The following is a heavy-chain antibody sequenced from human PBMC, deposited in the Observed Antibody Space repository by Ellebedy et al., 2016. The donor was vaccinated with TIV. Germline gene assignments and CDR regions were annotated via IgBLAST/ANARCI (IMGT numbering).Heavy chain of an antibody. D-gene: IGHD4-17*01. CDR2: IYQDGSVQ. CDR3: ARRGSYGDYSVQVNSWFDL. CDR1: GFSFRSYW. Sequence: GESLKISCAASGFSFRSYWMSWVRQAPGKGLEWVANIYQDGSVQYYLDSVKGRFTISRDNAKNSMFLQMNSLRAEDTGMYYCARRGSYGDYSVQVNSWFDLWGQGTLVTVS. J-gene: IGHJ5*02. V-gene: IGHV3-7*01.